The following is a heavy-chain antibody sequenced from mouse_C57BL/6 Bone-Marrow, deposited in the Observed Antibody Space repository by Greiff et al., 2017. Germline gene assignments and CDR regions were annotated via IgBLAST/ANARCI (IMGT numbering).Heavy chain of an antibody. CDR2: ISNLAYSI. D-gene: IGHD2-4*01. V-gene: IGHV5-15*04. CDR1: GFTFSDYG. CDR3: ARRIYYDYDGYAMDY. J-gene: IGHJ4*01. Sequence: EVHLVESGGGLVQPGGSLKLSCAASGFTFSDYGMAWVRQAPRKGPEWVAFISNLAYSIYYADTVTGRFTISRENAKNTLYLEMSSLRSEDTAMYYCARRIYYDYDGYAMDYWGQGTSVTVSS.